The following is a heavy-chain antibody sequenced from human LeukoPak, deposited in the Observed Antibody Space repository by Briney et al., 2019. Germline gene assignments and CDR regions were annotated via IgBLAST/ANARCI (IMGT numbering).Heavy chain of an antibody. V-gene: IGHV3-23*01. Sequence: GGSLRLSCAASGLPFKIYAMMCVPQAPGKGRVWVSAISGSGGSTYYADSVKGRFTISRDNSKNTLYLQMNSLRAEDTAVYYCAKGSTIRFSRWFYPWGQGTLVTVSS. J-gene: IGHJ5*02. D-gene: IGHD3-3*01. CDR2: ISGSGGST. CDR3: AKGSTIRFSRWFYP. CDR1: GLPFKIYA.